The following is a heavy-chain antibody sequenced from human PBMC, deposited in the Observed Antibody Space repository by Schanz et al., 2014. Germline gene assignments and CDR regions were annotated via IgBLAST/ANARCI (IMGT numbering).Heavy chain of an antibody. CDR3: ARPRFDYGEVDY. CDR2: IGTAGDT. J-gene: IGHJ4*02. D-gene: IGHD4-17*01. V-gene: IGHV3-13*04. Sequence: EVQLVESGGGLAQPGGSLRLSCAASGFSIRNHDMHWVRQATGAGLEWVSAIGTAGDTFYLDSVKGRFTISRENAKNSLYPQMNSLRAGDTAVYYCARPRFDYGEVDYWGQGTLVNGSS. CDR1: GFSIRNHD.